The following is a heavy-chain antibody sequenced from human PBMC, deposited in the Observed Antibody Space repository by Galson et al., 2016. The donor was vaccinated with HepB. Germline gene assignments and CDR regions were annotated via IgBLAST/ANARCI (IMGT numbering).Heavy chain of an antibody. D-gene: IGHD2-2*01. J-gene: IGHJ6*02. CDR1: GYTFTSYY. CDR3: ARHQCQPGLYFYAMDV. CDR2: GYPKDGDT. V-gene: IGHV1-46*01. Sequence: SVMISCKASGYTFTSYYMHCVRQAPGHGLEWMGVGYPKDGDTTYAHQYQDRVTITRDTSTSTVYLELCSLRSEDTAVYYCARHQCQPGLYFYAMDVWGQGTTVTVSS.